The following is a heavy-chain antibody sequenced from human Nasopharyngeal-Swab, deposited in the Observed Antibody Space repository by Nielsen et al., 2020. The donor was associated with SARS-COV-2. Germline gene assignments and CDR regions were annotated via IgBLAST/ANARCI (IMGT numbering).Heavy chain of an antibody. J-gene: IGHJ6*02. V-gene: IGHV5-10-1*01. Sequence: KVSCKGSGYSFSSYWISWVRQMPGKGLEWMGIIDPSDSYSNYSPSFQGHVTISVDKSLSTAFLQWSSLKASDTAVYYYARRSFYYGSGTVRGMDVWGQGTTVTVSS. D-gene: IGHD3-10*01. CDR2: IDPSDSYS. CDR1: GYSFSSYW. CDR3: ARRSFYYGSGTVRGMDV.